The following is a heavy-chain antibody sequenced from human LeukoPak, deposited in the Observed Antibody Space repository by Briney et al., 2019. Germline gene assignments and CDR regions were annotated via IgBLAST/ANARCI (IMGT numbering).Heavy chain of an antibody. CDR3: ARDRFWSGPYNWSDP. V-gene: IGHV3-33*08. CDR2: IWYDGSNK. D-gene: IGHD3-3*01. Sequence: PGGSLRLSCAASGFTFSSYAMSWVRQAPGKGLEWVAVIWYDGSNKYYADSVKGRFTIPRDNSKNTLYLQMNSLRAEDTAVYYCARDRFWSGPYNWSDPWGQGTLVTVSS. J-gene: IGHJ5*02. CDR1: GFTFSSYA.